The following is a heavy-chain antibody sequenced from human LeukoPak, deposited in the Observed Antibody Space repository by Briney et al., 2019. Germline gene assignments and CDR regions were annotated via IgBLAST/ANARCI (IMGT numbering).Heavy chain of an antibody. CDR2: INHSGNT. CDR1: VGPFSGYY. V-gene: IGHV4-34*01. D-gene: IGHD3-22*01. Sequence: SETLSLTCAVNVGPFSGYYWSWVRQPPGKRLEWIGEINHSGNTNYNPSLTSRVTISVDSSNSHFSLRLTSVTAADTAVYCATKTSLPHYYNRREVFGLDVWGQGTTVTVSS. CDR3: TKTSLPHYYNRREVFGLDV. J-gene: IGHJ6*02.